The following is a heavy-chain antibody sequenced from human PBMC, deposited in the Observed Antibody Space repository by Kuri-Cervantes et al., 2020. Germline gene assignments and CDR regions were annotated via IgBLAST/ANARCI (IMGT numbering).Heavy chain of an antibody. CDR1: GCTFSSYA. D-gene: IGHD6-13*01. Sequence: GESLKSLCAASGCTFSSYAISWVRQAPGKGLEWCTAISGSGGSTYYADAVKGRFTIARDNSKNTLYLQMNSLRAEDTAVYYCAKVLNAWYSSSWHWGYYYYGMDVWGQGTTVTVSS. CDR3: AKVLNAWYSSSWHWGYYYYGMDV. CDR2: ISGSGGST. J-gene: IGHJ6*02. V-gene: IGHV3-23*01.